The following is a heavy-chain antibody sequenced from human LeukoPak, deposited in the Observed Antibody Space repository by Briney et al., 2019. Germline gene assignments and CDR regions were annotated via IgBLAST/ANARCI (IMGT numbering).Heavy chain of an antibody. CDR1: GYSISSGYY. CDR2: IYHSGST. J-gene: IGHJ4*02. Sequence: PSETLSLTCTVSGYSISSGYYWGWIRQPPGKGLEWIGSIYHSGSTYYNPSLKSRVTISVDTSKNQFSLKLSSVTAADTAVYYCARDFRGSYFDFDYWGQGTLVTVSS. CDR3: ARDFRGSYFDFDY. V-gene: IGHV4-38-2*02. D-gene: IGHD1-26*01.